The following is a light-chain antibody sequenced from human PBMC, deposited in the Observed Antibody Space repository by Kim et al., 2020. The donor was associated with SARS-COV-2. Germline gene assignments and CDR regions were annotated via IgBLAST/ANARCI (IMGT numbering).Light chain of an antibody. CDR2: LGS. Sequence: DIVMTQSPLSLPVTPGEPASISCRSSQGLLYSDGYTYLDWYLQKPGQSPQLLIYLGSNRASEVPDRFSGSGSGTDFTLKISRVTAEDVMVYYCRQVLQITRTFGQGTKLEIK. CDR3: RQVLQITRT. V-gene: IGKV2-28*01. CDR1: QGLLYSDGYTY. J-gene: IGKJ2*01.